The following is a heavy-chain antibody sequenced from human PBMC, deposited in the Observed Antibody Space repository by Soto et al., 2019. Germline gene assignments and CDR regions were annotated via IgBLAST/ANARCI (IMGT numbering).Heavy chain of an antibody. J-gene: IGHJ6*02. Sequence: EVQLLESGGGLVQPGGSLRLSCAASGFTFSSYAMTWVRQAPGKGLEWVSALSGSGVSTYYADSVKGRFTISRDNSKNTLFLQMNGLRAEDTAVYYCAKGGGSKDYYDTSGYYLYSYYAMDVWGQGTTVTVSS. V-gene: IGHV3-23*01. CDR2: LSGSGVST. D-gene: IGHD3-22*01. CDR3: AKGGGSKDYYDTSGYYLYSYYAMDV. CDR1: GFTFSSYA.